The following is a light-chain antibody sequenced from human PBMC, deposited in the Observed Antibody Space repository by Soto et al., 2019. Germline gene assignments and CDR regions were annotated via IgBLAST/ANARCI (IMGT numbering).Light chain of an antibody. CDR3: GSWDSSLSAYV. CDR1: SSNIGGNS. CDR2: DDN. J-gene: IGLJ1*01. Sequence: QCVLTQPPSVSAAAGQKVTISCSGSSSNIGGNSVSWYQQLPGTAPKLLIYDDNKRPSGIPDRFSGSKSGTSATLGITGFQTGDEADYYCGSWDSSLSAYVFGTGTKVTVL. V-gene: IGLV1-51*01.